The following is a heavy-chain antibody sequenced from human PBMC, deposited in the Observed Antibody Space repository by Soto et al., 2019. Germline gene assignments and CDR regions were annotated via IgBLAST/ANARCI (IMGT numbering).Heavy chain of an antibody. Sequence: GGSLRLSCGASGSTFRDYYMSWVRQAPGKGLEWIAYINGGGSYTNYADSVKGRFTISRDNARNSLFLQINSLRADDSAIYYCARDPQRTAVGYYFDHWGQGTLVTV. CDR1: GSTFRDYY. CDR3: ARDPQRTAVGYYFDH. V-gene: IGHV3-11*06. CDR2: INGGGSYT. D-gene: IGHD2-2*01. J-gene: IGHJ4*02.